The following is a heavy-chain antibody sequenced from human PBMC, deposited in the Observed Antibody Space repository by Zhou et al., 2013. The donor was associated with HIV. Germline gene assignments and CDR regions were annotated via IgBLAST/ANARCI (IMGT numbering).Heavy chain of an antibody. D-gene: IGHD7-27*01. CDR3: AGSPGESVYFYYMDV. Sequence: QVQLVQSGAEVKKPGSSVKVSCKASGGTFSSYSISWVRQAPGQGPEWMGRIIPIVGIANYAQKFQGRVTITADKSTSTAYMELSSLRSEDTAVYYCAGSPGESVYFYYMDVWGKGTTVTVSS. CDR2: IIPIVGIA. J-gene: IGHJ6*03. V-gene: IGHV1-69*02. CDR1: GGTFSSYS.